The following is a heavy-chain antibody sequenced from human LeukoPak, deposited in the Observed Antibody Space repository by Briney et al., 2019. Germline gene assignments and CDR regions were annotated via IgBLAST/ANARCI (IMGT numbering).Heavy chain of an antibody. CDR1: GGSISSYY. D-gene: IGHD2-2*01. V-gene: IGHV4-59*01. CDR2: IYYTGST. Sequence: SETLSLTCTVSGGSISSYYWSWIRQPPGKGLDWIGYIYYTGSTKYNPSLKSRVTITVDTSKNQFSLELSSVTAADTAVYYCARVVVHGHSDYWGQGTLVTVSS. J-gene: IGHJ4*02. CDR3: ARVVVHGHSDY.